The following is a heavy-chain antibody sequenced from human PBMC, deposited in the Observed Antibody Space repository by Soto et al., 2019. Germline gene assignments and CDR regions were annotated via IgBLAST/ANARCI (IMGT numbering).Heavy chain of an antibody. D-gene: IGHD1-7*01. CDR2: INAGNGNT. J-gene: IGHJ4*02. CDR3: ARGRGNWNSIDY. CDR1: GYTFTSYA. V-gene: IGHV1-3*01. Sequence: ASVKVSCKASGYTFTSYAMHWVRQAPGQRLEWMGWINAGNGNTKYSQKFQGRVTITRDTSASTAYMELSSLRSEDTAVYYCARGRGNWNSIDYWGQGTLVTVSS.